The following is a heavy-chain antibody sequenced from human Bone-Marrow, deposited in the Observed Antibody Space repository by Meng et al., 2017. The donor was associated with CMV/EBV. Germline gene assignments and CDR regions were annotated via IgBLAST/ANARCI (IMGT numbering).Heavy chain of an antibody. CDR3: ARGYDILTGLINGMDV. V-gene: IGHV3-21*01. CDR2: ISSSSSYI. Sequence: GESLKISCAASGFTFSSYSMNWVRQAPGKGLEWVSSISSSSSYIYYADSVKGRFTISRDNSKNTLYLQMNSLRAEDTAVYYCARGYDILTGLINGMDVWGQGTTVTVSS. J-gene: IGHJ6*02. CDR1: GFTFSSYS. D-gene: IGHD3-9*01.